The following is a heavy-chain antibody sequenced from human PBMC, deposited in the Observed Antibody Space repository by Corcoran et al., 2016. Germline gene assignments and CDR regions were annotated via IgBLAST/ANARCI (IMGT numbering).Heavy chain of an antibody. CDR2: ISYDGSNK. J-gene: IGHJ4*02. D-gene: IGHD4-17*01. CDR1: GFTFSSYG. V-gene: IGHV3-30*18. Sequence: QVQLVESGGGVVQPGRSLRLSCAASGFTFSSYGMHWVRQAPGKGLEWVAVISYDGSNKYYADSVKGRFTISRDNSKNTLYLQMNSLRAEDTAVYYCAKLSGGPTHYGDYDDQFDYWGQGTLVTVSS. CDR3: AKLSGGPTHYGDYDDQFDY.